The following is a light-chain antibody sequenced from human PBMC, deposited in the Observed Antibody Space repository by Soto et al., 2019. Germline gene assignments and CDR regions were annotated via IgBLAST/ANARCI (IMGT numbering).Light chain of an antibody. V-gene: IGKV1-5*03. CDR3: QQYNSYSKT. CDR2: KAS. CDR1: QSISSW. Sequence: DVQMTQSPSTLSASVGNRFTVPCRASQSISSWLAWYQQKPGKAPKLLIYKASSLESGVPSRFSGSGSGTEFTLTISSLQPDDFATYYCQQYNSYSKTFGQGTKVDI. J-gene: IGKJ1*01.